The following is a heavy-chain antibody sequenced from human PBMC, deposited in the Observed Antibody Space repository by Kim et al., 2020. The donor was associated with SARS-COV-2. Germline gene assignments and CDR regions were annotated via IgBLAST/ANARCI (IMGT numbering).Heavy chain of an antibody. D-gene: IGHD6-19*01. V-gene: IGHV3-23*01. CDR2: IGSNGNT. CDR3: ARGTAWYSSAWEFDS. J-gene: IGHJ4*02. Sequence: GGSLRLSCAASGFTFSSHAMTWVRQAPGKGLEWVSAIGSNGNTFYADSVMGRFTISRDNSKNTLFLQMISLRADDTAIYYCARGTAWYSSAWEFDSWGQGTRVTGAS. CDR1: GFTFSSHA.